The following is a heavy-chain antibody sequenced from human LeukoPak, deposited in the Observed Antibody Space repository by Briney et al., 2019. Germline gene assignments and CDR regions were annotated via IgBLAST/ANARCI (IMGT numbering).Heavy chain of an antibody. D-gene: IGHD6-13*01. CDR2: IRSKANSYAT. J-gene: IGHJ6*02. Sequence: GGSLRLSCAASGFTFSGSAMHWVRQASGKGLEWVGRIRSKANSYATAYAASVKGRFTISRDDSKNTAYLQMNSLKTEDTAVDYCTTPLLDIAAAGTEVGMDVWGQGTTVTVSS. CDR3: TTPLLDIAAAGTEVGMDV. V-gene: IGHV3-73*01. CDR1: GFTFSGSA.